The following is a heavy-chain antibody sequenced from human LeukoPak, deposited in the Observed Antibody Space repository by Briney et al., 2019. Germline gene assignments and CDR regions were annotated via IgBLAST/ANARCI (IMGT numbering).Heavy chain of an antibody. CDR2: IGTYNGNT. J-gene: IGHJ4*02. Sequence: GASVKVSCKASGYMFRNYGITWVRQAPGQGLEWMGWIGTYNGNTDYAQKFQGRVIMTADTSTTTAHMALRSLRSDDTAVYYCARGRLKRVPFTKVAGALDYWGQGTRVTVSS. D-gene: IGHD6-19*01. CDR3: ARGRLKRVPFTKVAGALDY. CDR1: GYMFRNYG. V-gene: IGHV1-18*01.